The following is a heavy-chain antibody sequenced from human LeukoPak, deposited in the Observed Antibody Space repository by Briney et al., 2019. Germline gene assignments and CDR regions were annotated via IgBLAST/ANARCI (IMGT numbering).Heavy chain of an antibody. CDR1: GGSISSGGYS. CDR3: ARVYDSSGYYLDY. Sequence: SQTLSLTCTVSGGSISSGGYSWSWLRQHPGQGLEWIGYIYYSGSTYYNPSLKSRVTISVDTSKNQFSLKLSSVTAADTAVYYCARVYDSSGYYLDYWGQGTLVTVSS. CDR2: IYYSGST. J-gene: IGHJ4*02. V-gene: IGHV4-31*03. D-gene: IGHD3-22*01.